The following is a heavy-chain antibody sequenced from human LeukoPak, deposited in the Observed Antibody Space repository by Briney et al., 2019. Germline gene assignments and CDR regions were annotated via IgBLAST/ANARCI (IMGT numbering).Heavy chain of an antibody. J-gene: IGHJ4*02. V-gene: IGHV4-61*01. CDR2: IYYSGST. CDR1: GGSVSSGSYH. CDR3: ARENY. Sequence: SETLSLTCTVSGGSVSSGSYHWSWIRQPPGKGLEWIGYIYYSGSTNYNPSLKSRVTISVDTSKNQFSLKLSSVTAADTAVYYCARENYWGQGTLVTVSS.